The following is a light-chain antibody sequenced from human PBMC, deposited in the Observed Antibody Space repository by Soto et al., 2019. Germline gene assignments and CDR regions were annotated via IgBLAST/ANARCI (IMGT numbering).Light chain of an antibody. CDR1: QDIGIY. Sequence: TQSPSSLSASVGDRVTITCRASQDIGIYLAWYQLKPGQAPRLLIYGASTRATGIPARFSGSGSGTEFTLTISSLQSEDFAVYYCQQYNNWPRTFGQGTKVDIK. J-gene: IGKJ1*01. CDR2: GAS. V-gene: IGKV3-15*01. CDR3: QQYNNWPRT.